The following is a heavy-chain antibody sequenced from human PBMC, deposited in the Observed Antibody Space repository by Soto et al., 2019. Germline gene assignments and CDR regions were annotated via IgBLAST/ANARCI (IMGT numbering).Heavy chain of an antibody. CDR1: GFTLRSYA. CDR2: ISYDASNK. J-gene: IGHJ4*02. CDR3: ARGYSSSSAAFDY. V-gene: IGHV3-30-3*01. D-gene: IGHD6-13*01. Sequence: QVQLVESGGGVVQPGRSLRLSCAASGFTLRSYAMHWVRQAPGKGLEWVAIISYDASNKYYADSVKGRFTISRDNSKNTLYLQMNSLRAEDTAVYYCARGYSSSSAAFDYWGQGTLVTVSS.